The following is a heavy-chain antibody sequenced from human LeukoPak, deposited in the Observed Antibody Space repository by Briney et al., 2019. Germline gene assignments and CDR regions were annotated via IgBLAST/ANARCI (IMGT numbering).Heavy chain of an antibody. J-gene: IGHJ4*02. CDR2: IYYSGST. CDR1: GGSVSSSSYY. V-gene: IGHV4-39*01. CDR3: ARHQSYGSGSYYAPFDY. D-gene: IGHD3-10*01. Sequence: PSETLSLTCTVSGGSVSSSSYYWGCIRKPPMKGLEWIGSIYYSGSTEYNLSLKSRVTISVDTSRNQFSLKLTSVTAADTAVYYCARHQSYGSGSYYAPFDYWGQGILVTVSS.